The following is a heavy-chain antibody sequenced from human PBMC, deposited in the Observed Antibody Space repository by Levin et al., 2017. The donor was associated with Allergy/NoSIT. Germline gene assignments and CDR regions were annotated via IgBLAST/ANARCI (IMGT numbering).Heavy chain of an antibody. CDR3: ARGDDCSSTSCYLGRQDYYYYYMDV. V-gene: IGHV3-30-3*01. CDR2: ISYDGGDK. J-gene: IGHJ6*03. CDR1: GFMFSSYA. Sequence: SCAASGFMFSSYAMHWVRQAPGKGLEWVAVISYDGGDKYYADSVKGRFTISRDNSKNTLYLQMNSLRPEDTAVYYCARGDDCSSTSCYLGRQDYYYYYMDVWGKGTTVTVSS. D-gene: IGHD2-2*01.